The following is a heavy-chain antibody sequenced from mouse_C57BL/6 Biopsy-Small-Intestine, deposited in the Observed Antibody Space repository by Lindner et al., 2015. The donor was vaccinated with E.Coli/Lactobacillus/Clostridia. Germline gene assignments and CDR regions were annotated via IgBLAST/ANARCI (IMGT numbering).Heavy chain of an antibody. J-gene: IGHJ2*01. Sequence: VQLQESGAELVRPGASVKLSCTVSGFNIKDYYMHWVKQRPEQGLEWIGRIDPENDDVECAPKFQGKATMTADTSSNTAYLHLSSLTSEDTAVYYCTTLDITTIVAPSYWGQGTTLTVSS. CDR2: IDPENDDV. D-gene: IGHD1-1*01. V-gene: IGHV14-1*01. CDR3: TTLDITTIVAPSY. CDR1: GFNIKDYY.